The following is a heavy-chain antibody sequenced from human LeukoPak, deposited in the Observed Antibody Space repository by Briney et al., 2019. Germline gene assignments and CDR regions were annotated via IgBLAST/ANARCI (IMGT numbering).Heavy chain of an antibody. CDR1: GVSSSSSSYY. CDR2: IYYSGST. Sequence: SETLSRNSTVSGVSSSSSSYYWRWIRQPPGKGLEWIGSIYYSGSTYYNPSLKSRVTISVDTSKNQFSLRLSSVTAADTAVYYCASEDYDILTGSPYGMDVWGQGTTVTVSS. D-gene: IGHD3-9*01. J-gene: IGHJ6*02. CDR3: ASEDYDILTGSPYGMDV. V-gene: IGHV4-39*01.